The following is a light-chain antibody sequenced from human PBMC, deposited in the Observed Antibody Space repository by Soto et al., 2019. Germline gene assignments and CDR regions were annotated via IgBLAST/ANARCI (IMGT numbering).Light chain of an antibody. V-gene: IGKV1-5*01. J-gene: IGKJ1*01. CDR1: QSISNW. Sequence: DIQMTPSPSTLSASVGDRVTITCRASQSISNWLAWYQQKPGKAPTLLIYDVSRLESGVPSRFSGSGSGTDFTLTISRLEPEDFAVYYCQQYGSSPRTFGQGTKWIS. CDR2: DVS. CDR3: QQYGSSPRT.